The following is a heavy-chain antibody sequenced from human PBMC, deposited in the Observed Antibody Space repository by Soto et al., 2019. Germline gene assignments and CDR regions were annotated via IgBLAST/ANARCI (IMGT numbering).Heavy chain of an antibody. CDR1: GFTFSGSA. CDR3: TRRHYDILTASFGAMDV. V-gene: IGHV3-73*02. CDR2: IRGKPNNYAT. Sequence: EVQLVESGGGLVQPGGSLKLSFAASGFTFSGSAIHWVRQASGKGLEWVGRIRGKPNNYATAYVASVKGRFTISRDDSKNTAYLQLNSLKTEDTAVYYCTRRHYDILTASFGAMDVWGQGTTVTVSS. D-gene: IGHD3-9*01. J-gene: IGHJ6*02.